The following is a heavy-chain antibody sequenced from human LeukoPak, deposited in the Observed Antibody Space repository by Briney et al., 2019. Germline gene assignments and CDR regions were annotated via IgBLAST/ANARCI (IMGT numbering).Heavy chain of an antibody. Sequence: SETLSLTCTVSGGSISSSYWSWIRQPPGKGLEWIGYIYSTGSTNYNPSLKSRVTISVDTSKNQFSLKLRSVTAADPAVYYCARGPPFTVTTSYYFDFWGQGTLVTVSS. V-gene: IGHV4-59*12. CDR2: IYSTGST. J-gene: IGHJ4*02. D-gene: IGHD4-17*01. CDR1: GGSISSSY. CDR3: ARGPPFTVTTSYYFDF.